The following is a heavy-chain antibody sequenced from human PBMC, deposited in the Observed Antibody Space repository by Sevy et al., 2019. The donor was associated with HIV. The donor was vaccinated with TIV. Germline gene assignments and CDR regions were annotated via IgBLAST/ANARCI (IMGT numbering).Heavy chain of an antibody. V-gene: IGHV3-7*01. J-gene: IGHJ6*02. D-gene: IGHD6-13*01. CDR1: GFTFSSHW. CDR3: ARDTGGIGMDV. Sequence: GGSLRLSCAASGFTFSSHWMSWVRQAPGKGLEWVANINQDGSAKYYVDSVKGRFTISRDNAKNSLSLQMNSLRAEVTAVYYCARDTGGIGMDVWGQGTTVTVSS. CDR2: INQDGSAK.